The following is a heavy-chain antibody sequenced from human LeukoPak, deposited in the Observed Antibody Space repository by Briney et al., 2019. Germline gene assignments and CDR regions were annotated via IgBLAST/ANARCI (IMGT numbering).Heavy chain of an antibody. V-gene: IGHV1-69*05. CDR1: GGTFSSYA. D-gene: IGHD3-16*01. CDR3: ARGRWGPRDFDY. Sequence: SVKVSCKASGGTFSSYAISWVRQAPGQGLEWMGRIIPIFGTANYAQKFQGRVTITTDESTSTAYMELSSLRSEDTAVYYCARGRWGPRDFDYWGQGTLVTVSS. CDR2: IIPIFGTA. J-gene: IGHJ4*02.